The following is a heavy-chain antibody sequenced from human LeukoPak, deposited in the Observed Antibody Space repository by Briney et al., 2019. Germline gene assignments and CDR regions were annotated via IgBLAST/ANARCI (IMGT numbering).Heavy chain of an antibody. Sequence: PGGSLRLSCTASGFTISSYGMSWVRQAPGKGLEWVSSISSSGDFTVYAGSVKGRFTISRDNSKNTLYLQMNSLRAEDTAIYYCAKDRPNYYESNGHYYRRDGDYWGQGTLVTVSS. CDR3: AKDRPNYYESNGHYYRRDGDY. D-gene: IGHD3-22*01. CDR2: ISSSGDFT. J-gene: IGHJ4*02. CDR1: GFTISSYG. V-gene: IGHV3-23*01.